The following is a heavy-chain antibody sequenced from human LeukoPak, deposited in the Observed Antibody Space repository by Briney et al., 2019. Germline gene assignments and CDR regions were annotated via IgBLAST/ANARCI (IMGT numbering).Heavy chain of an antibody. CDR2: IIPIFGTA. J-gene: IGHJ6*02. Sequence: GASVKASCKASGCTFSSYAISWVRQAPGQGLEWMGGIIPIFGTANYAQKFQGRVTITADESTSTAYMELSSLRSEDTAVYYCARGPEHYYYYGMDVWGQGTTVTVSS. V-gene: IGHV1-69*13. CDR1: GCTFSSYA. CDR3: ARGPEHYYYYGMDV.